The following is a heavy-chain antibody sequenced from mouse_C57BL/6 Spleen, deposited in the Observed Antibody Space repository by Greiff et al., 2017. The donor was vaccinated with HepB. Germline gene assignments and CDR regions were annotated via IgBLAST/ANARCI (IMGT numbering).Heavy chain of an antibody. J-gene: IGHJ1*02. CDR2: IYPGDGDT. D-gene: IGHD2-3*01. V-gene: IGHV1-80*01. Sequence: VQLQQSGAERVQPGASVKISCKASGYSFSSYWLNWVNLRPGKGLEWIGQIYPGDGDTNYNGKFKGKATLTADKSSSTAYMQLSSLTSEDSEVYCGARDGNYCYLGGCCNGTTFSISS. CDR1: GYSFSSYW. CDR3: ARDGNYCYLGG.